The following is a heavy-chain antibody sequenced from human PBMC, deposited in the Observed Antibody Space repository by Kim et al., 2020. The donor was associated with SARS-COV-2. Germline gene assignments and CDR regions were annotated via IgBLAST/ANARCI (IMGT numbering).Heavy chain of an antibody. CDR1: GYTFTHFF. V-gene: IGHV1-46*01. J-gene: IGHJ6*02. Sequence: ASVKVSCKTSGYTFTHFFIHWVRQAPGQGLEWMGIIHPNDDTTIYAQKFQGRVTMTRDTSTSTVHMDLSSLRSEDTAVYYCAREPPTALDFIYGLDVWGQGTTVSVSS. CDR2: IHPNDDTT. D-gene: IGHD1-1*01. CDR3: AREPPTALDFIYGLDV.